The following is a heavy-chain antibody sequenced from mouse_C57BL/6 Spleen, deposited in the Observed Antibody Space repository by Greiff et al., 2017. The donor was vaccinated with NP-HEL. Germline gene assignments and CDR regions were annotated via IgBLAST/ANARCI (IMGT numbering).Heavy chain of an antibody. D-gene: IGHD3-2*02. Sequence: VQLQQSGPELVKPGASVKISCKASGYTFTDYYMNWVKQSHGKSLEWIGDINPNNGGTSYNQKFKGKATLTVDKSSSTAYMELRSLTSEDSAVYYCATAQARDYWGQGTTLTVSS. V-gene: IGHV1-26*01. CDR1: GYTFTDYY. J-gene: IGHJ2*01. CDR2: INPNNGGT. CDR3: ATAQARDY.